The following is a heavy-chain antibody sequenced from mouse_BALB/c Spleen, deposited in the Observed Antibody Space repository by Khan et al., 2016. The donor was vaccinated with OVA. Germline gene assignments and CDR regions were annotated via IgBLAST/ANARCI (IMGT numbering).Heavy chain of an antibody. CDR2: ISYSGST. J-gene: IGHJ3*01. V-gene: IGHV3-2*02. Sequence: EVQLQESGPGLVKPSQSLSLTCTVTGYSITSDYACNWIRQFPGNKLEWMGYISYSGSTSYTPSLKSRISITRYTSKNQFFLQLNSVTTEDTATYECTGGRTYWGQGTLVTVST. CDR3: TGGRTY. CDR1: GYSITSDYA. D-gene: IGHD3-3*01.